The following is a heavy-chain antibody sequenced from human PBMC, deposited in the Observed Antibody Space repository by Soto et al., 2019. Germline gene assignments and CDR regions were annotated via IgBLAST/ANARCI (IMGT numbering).Heavy chain of an antibody. V-gene: IGHV3-23*01. CDR1: GFTFSSYA. D-gene: IGHD1-7*01. Sequence: PGGSLRLSCAASGFTFSSYAMSWVRQAPGKGLEWVSAISGSGGSTYYADSVKGRFTISRDNSKNTLYLQMNSLRAEDTAVYYCAKDHIPELRSEVYYYYGMDAWGQGTTVTV. CDR2: ISGSGGST. CDR3: AKDHIPELRSEVYYYYGMDA. J-gene: IGHJ6*02.